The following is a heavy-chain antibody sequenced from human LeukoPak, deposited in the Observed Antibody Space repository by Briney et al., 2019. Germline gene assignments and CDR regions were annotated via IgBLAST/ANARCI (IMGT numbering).Heavy chain of an antibody. CDR3: ARGGTPQYSSGWYWFDP. CDR2: IYTSGST. CDR1: GGSIGSYY. J-gene: IGHJ5*02. V-gene: IGHV4-4*07. Sequence: SETLSLTCTVSGGSIGSYYWSWIRQPAGKGLEWIGRIYTSGSTNYNPSLKSRVTMSVDTSKNQFSLKLSSVTAADTAVYYCARGGTPQYSSGWYWFDPWGQGTLVTVSS. D-gene: IGHD6-19*01.